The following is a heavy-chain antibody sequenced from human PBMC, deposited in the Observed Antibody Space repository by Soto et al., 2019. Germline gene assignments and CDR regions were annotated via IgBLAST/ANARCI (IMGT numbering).Heavy chain of an antibody. CDR3: AKGEDMAPAWFDP. J-gene: IGHJ5*02. D-gene: IGHD2-15*01. CDR2: ISYDGSNK. V-gene: IGHV3-30*18. CDR1: GFTFSCYG. Sequence: QVQLVESGGGVVQPGRSLRLSCAASGFTFSCYGMHWVRQAPGKGLEWVAVISYDGSNKYYADSVKGRFTISRDNSKNTLYLQMNSLRAEDTAVYYCAKGEDMAPAWFDPWGQGTLVTVSS.